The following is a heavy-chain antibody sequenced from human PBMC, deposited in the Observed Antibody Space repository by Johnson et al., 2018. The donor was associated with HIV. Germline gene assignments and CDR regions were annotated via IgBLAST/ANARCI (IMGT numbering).Heavy chain of an antibody. CDR2: ISYDGNNK. D-gene: IGHD2-15*01. Sequence: QVQLVESGGCVVQPGRSLRLSCAGSGFTFSSYAMHWVRQPPGKGLEWVAVISYDGNNKYYADSVKGRVTISRDNSKNTLYLQMNSLRAEDTAMYYCAKDNLKRTRGSDAFDIWGQGTRVTVSS. J-gene: IGHJ3*02. V-gene: IGHV3-30-3*01. CDR3: AKDNLKRTRGSDAFDI. CDR1: GFTFSSYA.